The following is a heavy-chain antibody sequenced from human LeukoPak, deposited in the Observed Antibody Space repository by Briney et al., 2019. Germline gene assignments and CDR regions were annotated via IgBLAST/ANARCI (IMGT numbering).Heavy chain of an antibody. D-gene: IGHD3-10*01. J-gene: IGHJ4*02. V-gene: IGHV1-18*01. CDR1: GYTFTSYG. CDR3: ARDLRYYYGSGSYSPFDY. Sequence: GASVKVSCKASGYTFTSYGISWVRQAPGQGLEWMGWISAYNGNTNYAQKLQGRVTMTTDTSTSTAYMELRSLRSDDTAVYYCARDLRYYYGSGSYSPFDYWGQGTLVTVSS. CDR2: ISAYNGNT.